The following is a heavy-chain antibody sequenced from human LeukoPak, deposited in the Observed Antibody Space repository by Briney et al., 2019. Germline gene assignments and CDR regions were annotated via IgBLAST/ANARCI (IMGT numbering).Heavy chain of an antibody. CDR2: IYHSGST. Sequence: PSQTLSLTCTVSGGSISSGGYYWSWLRQPPGTGLEWIEYIYHSGSTYYNPSLKSRVTISVDRSKNQFSLKLSSVTAADTAVYYCARSMPPNKGFDYWGQGTLVTVSS. CDR1: GGSISSGGYY. CDR3: ARSMPPNKGFDY. V-gene: IGHV4-30-2*01. D-gene: IGHD1/OR15-1a*01. J-gene: IGHJ4*02.